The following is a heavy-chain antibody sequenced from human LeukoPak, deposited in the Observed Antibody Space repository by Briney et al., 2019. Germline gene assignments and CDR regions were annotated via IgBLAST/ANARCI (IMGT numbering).Heavy chain of an antibody. CDR3: AKAPVAGGFSNFDY. D-gene: IGHD6-19*01. CDR2: ISWNSGSI. Sequence: GRSLRLSCAASGFTFDDYAMHWVRQAPGKGLEWVSGISWNSGSIGYADSVKGRFTISRDNAGNSLYLQMNSLRAEDTALYYCAKAPVAGGFSNFDYWGQGTLVTVSS. J-gene: IGHJ4*02. CDR1: GFTFDDYA. V-gene: IGHV3-9*01.